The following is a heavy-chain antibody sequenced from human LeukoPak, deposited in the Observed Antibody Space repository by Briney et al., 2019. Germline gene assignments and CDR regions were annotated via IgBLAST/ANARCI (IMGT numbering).Heavy chain of an antibody. CDR3: ARVSYSGSSRWFDP. V-gene: IGHV3-66*01. CDR1: GFTVSSNF. CDR2: IYSGGST. Sequence: PGGSLRLSCAASGFTVSSNFMSWVRQAPGQGLEWVSVIYSGGSTYYADSVKGRFTISRDNSKNTLYLQMNSLRAEDTAVYYCARVSYSGSSRWFDPWGQGTLVTVSS. J-gene: IGHJ5*02. D-gene: IGHD1-26*01.